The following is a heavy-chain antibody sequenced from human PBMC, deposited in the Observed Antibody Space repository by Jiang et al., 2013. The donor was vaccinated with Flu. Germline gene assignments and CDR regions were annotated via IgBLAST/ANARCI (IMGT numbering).Heavy chain of an antibody. CDR1: EGSITSNY. CDR2: IFYMGST. CDR3: ARHVRGYSGYDYIDRTDYYHFAMDV. J-gene: IGHJ6*02. V-gene: IGHV4-59*08. D-gene: IGHD5-12*01. Sequence: GSGLVKPSETLSLTCTVSEGSITSNYWSWIRQSPGKGLEWIGHIFYMGSTNYNPSLKSRVTISIDTSESQFFLMLRSVTAADTAVYFCARHVRGYSGYDYIDRTDYYHFAMDVWGQGITVTVSS.